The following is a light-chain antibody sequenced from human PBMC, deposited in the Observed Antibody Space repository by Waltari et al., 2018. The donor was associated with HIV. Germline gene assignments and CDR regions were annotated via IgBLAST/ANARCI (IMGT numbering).Light chain of an antibody. CDR1: QNIDNF. V-gene: IGKV1-39*01. CDR2: GAS. CDR3: QQSYTTRWT. J-gene: IGKJ1*01. Sequence: DIQMTQSPSSLSASVGDRITVTCRASQNIDNFLNWYQQKPGKAPQLLIYGASRLHSGVPSRFSGSGSGTDFTLTVNSLQPEDFATYYFQQSYTTRWTFGPGTKVEMK.